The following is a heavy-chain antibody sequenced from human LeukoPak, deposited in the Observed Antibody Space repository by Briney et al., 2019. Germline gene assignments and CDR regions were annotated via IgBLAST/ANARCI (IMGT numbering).Heavy chain of an antibody. CDR1: GGSISSYY. V-gene: IGHV4-59*01. J-gene: IGHJ4*02. CDR2: IYYSGST. Sequence: PSETLSLTCTVSGGSISSYYWSWIRQPPGKGLEWIGYIYYSGSTNYNPSLKSRVTISVDTSKNQFSPKLSSVTAADTAVYYCASQWLVLDYFDYWGQGTLVTVSS. CDR3: ASQWLVLDYFDY. D-gene: IGHD6-19*01.